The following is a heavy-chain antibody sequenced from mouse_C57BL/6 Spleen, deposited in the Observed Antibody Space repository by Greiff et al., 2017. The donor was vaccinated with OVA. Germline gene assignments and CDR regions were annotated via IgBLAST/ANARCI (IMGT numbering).Heavy chain of an antibody. CDR1: GYTFTSYW. V-gene: IGHV1-53*01. Sequence: QVQLQQPGTELVKPGASVKLSCKASGYTFTSYWMHWVKQRPGQGLEWIGNINPSNGGTNYNEKFKSKATLTVDKSSSTAYMQLSSLTSEDSAVYYGARWDYGIWYFDVWGTGTTVTVSS. D-gene: IGHD1-1*01. J-gene: IGHJ1*03. CDR3: ARWDYGIWYFDV. CDR2: INPSNGGT.